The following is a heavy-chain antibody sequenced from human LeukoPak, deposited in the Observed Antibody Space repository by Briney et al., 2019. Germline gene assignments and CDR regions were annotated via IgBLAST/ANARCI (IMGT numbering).Heavy chain of an antibody. Sequence: PSETLSLTCSVSGYSISNDYYWTWLRQPPGEGLEWIGVIYHSGTTYYNPSLKSRVSISLDTSKTQFSLKLSSVTAADTAVYYCARGKAYSGSYYGIFDYWGQGTLVTVSS. D-gene: IGHD1-26*01. CDR2: IYHSGTT. CDR3: ARGKAYSGSYYGIFDY. V-gene: IGHV4-38-2*02. CDR1: GYSISNDYY. J-gene: IGHJ4*02.